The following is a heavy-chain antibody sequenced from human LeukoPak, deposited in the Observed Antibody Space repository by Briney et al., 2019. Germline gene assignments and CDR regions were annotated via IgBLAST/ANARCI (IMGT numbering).Heavy chain of an antibody. D-gene: IGHD2-8*01. V-gene: IGHV4-34*01. CDR1: GASLNTYY. CDR3: ARGPVALPNDRLSLFFDF. J-gene: IGHJ5*01. Sequence: SETLSLTCAVSGASLNTYYWTWIRQSPDKGLEWIGEVKHDGDTNVNPSLRSRVVMSVDASKNQFSLKMTSVTAADTAIYFCARGPVALPNDRLSLFFDFWGQGTLVTVSS. CDR2: VKHDGDT.